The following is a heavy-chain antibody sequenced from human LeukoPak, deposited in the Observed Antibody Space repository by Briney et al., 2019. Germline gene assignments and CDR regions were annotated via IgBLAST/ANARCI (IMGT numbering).Heavy chain of an antibody. CDR3: ARGSGE. V-gene: IGHV1-69*13. CDR2: IIPIFGTA. Sequence: ASVKVSCKASGYTFTSYYMHWVRQAPGQGLEWMGGIIPIFGTANYAQKFQGRVTITADESTSTAYMELSSLRSEDTAVYYCARGSGEWGQGTLVTVSS. J-gene: IGHJ4*02. CDR1: GYTFTSYY. D-gene: IGHD7-27*01.